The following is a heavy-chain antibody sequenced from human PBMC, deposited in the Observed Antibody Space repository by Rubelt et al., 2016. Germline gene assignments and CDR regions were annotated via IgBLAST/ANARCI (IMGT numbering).Heavy chain of an antibody. D-gene: IGHD1-14*01. CDR3: SRVTGGYSGMDV. CDR2: IYSGGTT. Sequence: EVQLVESGGNLVQPGGSLRLSCAASGFTVSGNFMSWVRQAPGKGLQWVSIIYSGGTTYYADSVRGRFTISRYNSENTLYLQMNSLGAEDTAVYYCSRVTGGYSGMDVWRQWTAGTGCS. CDR1: GFTVSGNF. V-gene: IGHV3-66*01. J-gene: IGHJ6*02.